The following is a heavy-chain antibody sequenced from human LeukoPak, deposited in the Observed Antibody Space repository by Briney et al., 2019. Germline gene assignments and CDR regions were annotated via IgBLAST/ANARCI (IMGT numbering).Heavy chain of an antibody. CDR2: MNPNSGST. J-gene: IGHJ3*02. D-gene: IGHD1-1*01. CDR1: GYTFTSHD. CDR3: ARVVWNDGTDAFDI. V-gene: IGHV1-8*01. Sequence: ASVKVSCKASGYTFTSHDINWVRQATGQGLEWMGWMNPNSGSTGYAQKFQGRGTMTRTTSISTAYMELSSLKPEDTAVYYCARVVWNDGTDAFDIWGQGTMVTVSS.